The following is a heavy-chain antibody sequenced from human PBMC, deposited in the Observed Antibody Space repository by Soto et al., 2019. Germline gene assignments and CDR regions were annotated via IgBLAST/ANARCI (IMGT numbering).Heavy chain of an antibody. CDR1: GGTFSSYT. V-gene: IGHV1-69*04. J-gene: IGHJ4*02. CDR2: IFPILGIA. CDR3: ARDIVGATPGY. Sequence: SVKVSCKASGGTFSSYTISWVRQAPGQGLEWMGRIFPILGIANYAQKFQGRVTITADKSTNTAYMELSSLRSEDTAVYYCARDIVGATPGYWGQGTLVTVSS. D-gene: IGHD1-26*01.